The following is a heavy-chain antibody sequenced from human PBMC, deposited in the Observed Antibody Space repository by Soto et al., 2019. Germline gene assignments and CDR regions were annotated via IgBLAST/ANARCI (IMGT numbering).Heavy chain of an antibody. CDR2: IYYSGST. CDR3: ATGTVLRFLEWLSRFDY. V-gene: IGHV4-39*01. CDR1: GGSISSSSYY. D-gene: IGHD3-3*01. Sequence: SETLSLTCTVSGGSISSSSYYWGWIRQPPGKGLEWIGSIYYSGSTYYNPSLKSRVTISVDTSKNQFSLKLSSVTAADTAVYYCATGTVLRFLEWLSRFDYWGQGTLVTVSS. J-gene: IGHJ4*02.